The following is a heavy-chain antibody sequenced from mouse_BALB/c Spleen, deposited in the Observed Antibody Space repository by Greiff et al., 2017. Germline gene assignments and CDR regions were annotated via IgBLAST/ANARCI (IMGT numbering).Heavy chain of an antibody. J-gene: IGHJ3*01. V-gene: IGHV1-69*02. CDR2: IDPSDSYT. Sequence: QVQLQQSGAELVKPGASVKLSCKASGYTFTSYWMHWVKQRPGQGLEWIGEIDPSDSYTNYNQKFKGKATLTVDKSSSTAYMQLSSLTSEDSAVYYCARRRRTSTMITGESWFAYWGQGTLVTVSA. CDR3: ARRRRTSTMITGESWFAY. CDR1: GYTFTSYW. D-gene: IGHD2-4*01.